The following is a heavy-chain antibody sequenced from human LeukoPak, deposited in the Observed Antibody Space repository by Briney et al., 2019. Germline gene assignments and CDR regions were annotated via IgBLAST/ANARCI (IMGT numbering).Heavy chain of an antibody. Sequence: PGGSPRLSCAASGFTFSSYAMHWVRQAPGKGLEWVAVISYDGSNKYYADSVKGRFTISRDNSKNTLYLQMNSLRAEDTAVYYCARAMGNWNDASELDPWGQGTLVTVSS. CDR3: ARAMGNWNDASELDP. CDR1: GFTFSSYA. J-gene: IGHJ5*02. V-gene: IGHV3-30*04. CDR2: ISYDGSNK. D-gene: IGHD1-1*01.